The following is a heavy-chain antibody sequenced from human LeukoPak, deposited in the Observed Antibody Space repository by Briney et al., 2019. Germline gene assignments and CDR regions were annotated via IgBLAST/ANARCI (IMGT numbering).Heavy chain of an antibody. CDR1: GFTFSSYA. CDR3: AKVGSSGTYYFDY. D-gene: IGHD6-19*01. J-gene: IGHJ4*02. V-gene: IGHV3-9*01. Sequence: GGSLRLSCAASGFTFSSYAMSWVRQAPGKGLEWVSGISWNSGSIGYADSVKGRFTISRDNAKNSLYLQMNSLRAEDTALYYCAKVGSSGTYYFDYWGQGTLVTVSS. CDR2: ISWNSGSI.